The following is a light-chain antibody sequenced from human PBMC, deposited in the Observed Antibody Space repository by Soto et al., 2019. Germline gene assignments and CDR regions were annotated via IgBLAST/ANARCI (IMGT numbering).Light chain of an antibody. J-gene: IGKJ1*01. Sequence: DIQMTQSPSSLSASVGDRVTITCRASQDIDNYLAWFQQKPGKASKYLIYAASTLQSGVPSQFSGSGSGPHFTLPIISLQPEDFATYYCQQYHTYPRTFGQGTKVEIK. CDR3: QQYHTYPRT. CDR2: AAS. V-gene: IGKV1-16*02. CDR1: QDIDNY.